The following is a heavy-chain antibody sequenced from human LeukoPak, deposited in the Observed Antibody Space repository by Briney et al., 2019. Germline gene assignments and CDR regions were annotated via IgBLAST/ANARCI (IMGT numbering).Heavy chain of an antibody. D-gene: IGHD6-19*01. V-gene: IGHV3-48*03. J-gene: IGHJ6*02. Sequence: GGSLRLSCAASGFTFSSYEMNWVRQAPGKGLEWVSYISSSGSTIYYADSVKGRFTISRDNAKNSLYLQMNSLRAEDTAVYYCAKVSSGWYFGYGMDVWGQGTTVTVSS. CDR1: GFTFSSYE. CDR3: AKVSSGWYFGYGMDV. CDR2: ISSSGSTI.